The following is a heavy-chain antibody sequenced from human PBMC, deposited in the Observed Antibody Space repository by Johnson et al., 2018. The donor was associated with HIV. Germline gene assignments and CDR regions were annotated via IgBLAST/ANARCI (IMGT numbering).Heavy chain of an antibody. V-gene: IGHV3-7*05. CDR1: GFTFRSYW. J-gene: IGHJ3*01. D-gene: IGHD1-26*01. CDR2: IKQHGSEK. Sequence: VQLVESGGGLVQPGGSLRLSCAASGFTFRSYWMSWVRQAPGKGLEWVANIKQHGSEKYSVDSLKGRFTISRANAKNSLFLQMNSLRAEDTAVYYCAKGPPGRWGQGTMGNVPS. CDR3: AKGPPGR.